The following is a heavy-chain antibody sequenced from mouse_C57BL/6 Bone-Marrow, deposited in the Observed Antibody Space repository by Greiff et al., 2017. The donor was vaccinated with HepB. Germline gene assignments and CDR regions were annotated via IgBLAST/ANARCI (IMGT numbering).Heavy chain of an antibody. D-gene: IGHD1-1*01. J-gene: IGHJ2*01. Sequence: QVQLQQSGAELVRPGTSVKMSCKASGYTFTNYWIGWAKQRPGHGLEWIGDIYPGGGYTNYNEKFKGKATLTADKSSSTAYMQFSSLTSEDSAIYYCARGAGSSYPYFDYWGQGTTLTVSS. CDR1: GYTFTNYW. CDR2: IYPGGGYT. CDR3: ARGAGSSYPYFDY. V-gene: IGHV1-63*01.